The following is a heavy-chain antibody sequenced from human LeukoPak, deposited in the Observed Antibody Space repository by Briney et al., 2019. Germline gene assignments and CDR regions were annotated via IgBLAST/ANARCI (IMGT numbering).Heavy chain of an antibody. CDR3: ARGLSEKQLLVPVDY. CDR1: GGSVSSSSYY. J-gene: IGHJ4*02. CDR2: IYYSGST. D-gene: IGHD6-19*01. Sequence: TTSETLSLTCTVSGGSVSSSSYYWGWIRQPPGKGLEWIVSIYYSGSTYYNPSLKRRVTISVDTSKNQFSRTLSSVTAAATAAYYCARGLSEKQLLVPVDYWGQGTLVTVCS. V-gene: IGHV4-39*07.